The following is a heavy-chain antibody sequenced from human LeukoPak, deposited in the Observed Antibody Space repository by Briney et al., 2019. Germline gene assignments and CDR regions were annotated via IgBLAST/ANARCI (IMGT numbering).Heavy chain of an antibody. CDR3: ARLYYGGNGDDAFDI. J-gene: IGHJ3*02. Sequence: ASVTVSCKASGYTFTNYHMHWVRQAPGQGLEWMGMINPSGGNTRYEQKFQGRVTMTRDTFTSTVYMEQSSLRSEDTAVYYCARLYYGGNGDDAFDIWGQGTMVTVSS. V-gene: IGHV1-46*01. CDR1: GYTFTNYH. D-gene: IGHD4-23*01. CDR2: INPSGGNT.